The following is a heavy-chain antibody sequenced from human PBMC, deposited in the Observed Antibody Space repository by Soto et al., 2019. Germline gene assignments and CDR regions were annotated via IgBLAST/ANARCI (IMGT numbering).Heavy chain of an antibody. D-gene: IGHD2-2*01. CDR2: ISAYNGNT. CDR3: ARAVVVVPAATYLFDP. J-gene: IGHJ5*02. V-gene: IGHV1-18*01. CDR1: GYSFTSYG. Sequence: GASVKVSFKASGYSFTSYGISWVRQAPGQGLEWMGWISAYNGNTNYAQKLQGRVTMTTDTSTSTAYMELRSLRSDDTAVYYCARAVVVVPAATYLFDPWGQGTLVSVSS.